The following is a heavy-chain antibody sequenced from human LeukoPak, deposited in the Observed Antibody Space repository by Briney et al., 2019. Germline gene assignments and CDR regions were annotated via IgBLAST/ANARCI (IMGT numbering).Heavy chain of an antibody. D-gene: IGHD4-17*01. J-gene: IGHJ4*02. CDR1: GFTFSSYS. V-gene: IGHV3-48*01. Sequence: PGGSLRLSCAASGFTFSSYSMNWLRQAPGKGLEGVSYISSSSSTIYYADSVNGRFTISRDNAKNSLYLQMNSLRAEDTAVYYCARENSGGDYVFDYWGQGTLVTVSS. CDR2: ISSSSSTI. CDR3: ARENSGGDYVFDY.